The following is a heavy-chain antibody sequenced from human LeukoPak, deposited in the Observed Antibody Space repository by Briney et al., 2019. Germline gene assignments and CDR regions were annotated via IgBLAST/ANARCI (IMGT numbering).Heavy chain of an antibody. CDR2: IYYSGST. V-gene: IGHV4-30-4*08. D-gene: IGHD3-9*01. CDR3: ARGSDILTGYFDY. Sequence: SWVRQAPGKGLEWIGYIYYSGSTYYNPSLKSRVTISVDTSKNQFSLKLSSVTAADTAVYYCARGSDILTGYFDYWGQGTLVTVSS. J-gene: IGHJ4*02.